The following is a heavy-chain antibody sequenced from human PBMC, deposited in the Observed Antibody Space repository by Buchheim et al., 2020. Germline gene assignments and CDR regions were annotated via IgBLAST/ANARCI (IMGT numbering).Heavy chain of an antibody. CDR1: GGSFSGYY. CDR2: INHSGST. V-gene: IGHV4-34*01. D-gene: IGHD5-18*01. J-gene: IGHJ6*02. CDR3: ARVVTWIQLWSDYYYYYGMDV. Sequence: QVQLQQWGAGLLKPSETLSLTCAVYGGSFSGYYWSWIRQPPGKGLEWIGEINHSGSTNYNPSLKGRVTISVETSKNQFSLKLSSVTAADTAVYYCARVVTWIQLWSDYYYYYGMDVWGQGTT.